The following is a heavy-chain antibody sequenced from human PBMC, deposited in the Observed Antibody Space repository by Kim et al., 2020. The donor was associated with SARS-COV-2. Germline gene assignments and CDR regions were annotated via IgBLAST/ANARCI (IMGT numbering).Heavy chain of an antibody. Sequence: VDSVKGRFTISRDNAKNSLYLQMNSLRAEDTAVYYCARVFIAAAGAGYDYWGQGTLVTVSS. D-gene: IGHD6-13*01. J-gene: IGHJ4*02. CDR3: ARVFIAAAGAGYDY. V-gene: IGHV3-7*01.